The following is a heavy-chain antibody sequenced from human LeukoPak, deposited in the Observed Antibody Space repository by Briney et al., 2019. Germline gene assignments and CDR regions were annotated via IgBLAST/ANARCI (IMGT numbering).Heavy chain of an antibody. CDR1: GGSISSGSYY. Sequence: SETLSLTCTVSGGSISSGSYYWSWIRQPAGKGLGWIGRIYTSGSTNYNPSLKSRVTISVDTSKNQFSLKLSSVTAADTAVYYCARVLVTSAFDIWGQGTMVTVSS. V-gene: IGHV4-61*02. D-gene: IGHD2-8*02. CDR3: ARVLVTSAFDI. CDR2: IYTSGST. J-gene: IGHJ3*02.